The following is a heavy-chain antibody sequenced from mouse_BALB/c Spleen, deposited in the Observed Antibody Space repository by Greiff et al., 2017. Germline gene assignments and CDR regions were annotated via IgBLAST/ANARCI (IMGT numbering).Heavy chain of an antibody. V-gene: IGHV5-9-4*01. CDR1: GFTFSSYA. J-gene: IGHJ2*01. CDR3: ARVDYYGYYFDY. Sequence: EVKLVESGGGLVKPGGSLKLSCAASGFTFSSYAMSWVRQSPEKRLEWVAEISSGGSYTYYPDTVTGRFTISRDNAKNTLYLEMSSLRSEDTAMYYCARVDYYGYYFDYWGQGTTLTVSS. CDR2: ISSGGSYT. D-gene: IGHD1-1*01.